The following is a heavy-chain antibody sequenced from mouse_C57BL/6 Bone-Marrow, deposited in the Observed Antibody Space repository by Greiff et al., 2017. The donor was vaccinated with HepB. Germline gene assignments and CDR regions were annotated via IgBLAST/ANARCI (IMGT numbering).Heavy chain of an antibody. D-gene: IGHD4-1*01. CDR2: ISDGGSYT. J-gene: IGHJ3*01. CDR3: ARDNWDGWFAY. V-gene: IGHV5-4*01. Sequence: EVKLMESGGGLVKPGGSLKLSCAASGFTFSSYAMSWVRQTPEKRLEWVATISDGGSYTYYPDNVKGRFTISRDNAKNNLYLQMSHLKSEDTAMYYCARDNWDGWFAYWGQGTLVTVSA. CDR1: GFTFSSYA.